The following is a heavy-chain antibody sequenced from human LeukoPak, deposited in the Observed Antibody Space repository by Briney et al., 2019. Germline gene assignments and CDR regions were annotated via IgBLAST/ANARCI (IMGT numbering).Heavy chain of an antibody. Sequence: ASVKVSCKASGYTFTGYYMHWLRQAPGQGLEWMGWINPNSGGTNYAQKFQGRVTMTRDTSISTAYMELSRLRSDDTAVYYCASVYCSSTSCYEYFQHWGQGTLVTVSS. CDR1: GYTFTGYY. CDR2: INPNSGGT. J-gene: IGHJ1*01. CDR3: ASVYCSSTSCYEYFQH. D-gene: IGHD2-2*01. V-gene: IGHV1-2*02.